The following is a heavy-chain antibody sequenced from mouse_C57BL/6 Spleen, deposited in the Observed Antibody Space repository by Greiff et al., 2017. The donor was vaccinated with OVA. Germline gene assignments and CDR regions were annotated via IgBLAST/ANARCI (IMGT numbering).Heavy chain of an antibody. CDR1: GYTFTDYY. Sequence: EVKLMESGPELVKPGASVKISCKASGYTFTDYYMNWVKQSHGKSLEWIGDINPNNGGTSYNQKFKGKATLTVDKSSSTAYMELRSLTSEDSAVYYCETAQALAYWGQGTLVTVSA. CDR3: ETAQALAY. CDR2: INPNNGGT. D-gene: IGHD3-2*02. J-gene: IGHJ3*01. V-gene: IGHV1-26*01.